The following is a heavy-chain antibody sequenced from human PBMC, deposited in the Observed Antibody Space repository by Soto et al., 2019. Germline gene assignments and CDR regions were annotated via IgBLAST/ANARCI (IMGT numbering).Heavy chain of an antibody. CDR1: GGSITIANSS. J-gene: IGHJ5*02. Sequence: SETLSLTCTVSGGSITIANSSWSWLRQPPGKGLEWLGFIFPTGSNYNNPSLRGRVSMSVDTSKNQFSLNLASVTAADTAVYFCARASGSPTFRGYFDPWGQGALVTVSS. V-gene: IGHV4-30-2*01. CDR2: IFPTGSN. CDR3: ARASGSPTFRGYFDP. D-gene: IGHD1-26*01.